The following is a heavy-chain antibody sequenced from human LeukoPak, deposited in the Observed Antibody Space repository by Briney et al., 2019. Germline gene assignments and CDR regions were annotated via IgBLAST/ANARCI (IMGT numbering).Heavy chain of an antibody. CDR3: TRVGNIYYYYMDV. Sequence: GGSLRLSCTASGFTFGDYAMSWVRQAPGKGLEWVGFIRSKAYGGTTEYAASVKGRFTISRDDSKSIAYLQMNSLKTEDTAVYYCTRVGNIYYYYMDVWGKGTTVTVSS. CDR1: GFTFGDYA. J-gene: IGHJ6*03. V-gene: IGHV3-49*04. CDR2: IRSKAYGGTT. D-gene: IGHD2/OR15-2a*01.